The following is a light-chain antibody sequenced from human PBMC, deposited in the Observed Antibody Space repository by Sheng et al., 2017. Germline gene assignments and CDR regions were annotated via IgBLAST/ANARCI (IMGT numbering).Light chain of an antibody. J-gene: IGLJ2*01. Sequence: YDVTRSPSMSVSPGQTATITCSGYSLKSQFVYWYQQRPGQAPTLIXFRDTERPSGIPERFSGSSSGTTLTLTIAAVQPEDEADYYCQSADSNGFVVFGGGTKLTVL. CDR2: RDT. CDR1: SLKSQF. CDR3: QSADSNGFVV. V-gene: IGLV3-25*03.